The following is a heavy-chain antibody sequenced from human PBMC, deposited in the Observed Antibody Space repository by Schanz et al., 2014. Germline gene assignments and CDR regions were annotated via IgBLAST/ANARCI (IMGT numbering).Heavy chain of an antibody. J-gene: IGHJ3*02. V-gene: IGHV1-46*03. CDR2: INPSVGNT. CDR3: ARGPATGAFDI. CDR1: GYTFTTYY. Sequence: QVQLVQSGAEVKKPGVSVKVSCKASGYTFTTYYIHWFRQAPGQGLEWMGLINPSVGNTNYAQKFRRRVSRTRDTYTSTGYMELSSRRSEDTSVYFCARGPATGAFDIWGQGTMVTVSS.